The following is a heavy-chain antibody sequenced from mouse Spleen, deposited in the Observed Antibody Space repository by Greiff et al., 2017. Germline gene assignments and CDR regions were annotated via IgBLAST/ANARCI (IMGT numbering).Heavy chain of an antibody. CDR3: ARDAEAMDY. V-gene: IGHV7-1*01. CDR1: GFTFSDFY. Sequence: EVKVVESGGGLVQSGRSLRLSCATSGFTFSDFYMEWVRQAPGKGLEWIAASRNKANDYTTEYSASVKGRFIVSRDTSQSILYLQMNALRAEDTAIYYCARDAEAMDYWGQGTSVTVSS. CDR2: SRNKANDYTT. J-gene: IGHJ4*01.